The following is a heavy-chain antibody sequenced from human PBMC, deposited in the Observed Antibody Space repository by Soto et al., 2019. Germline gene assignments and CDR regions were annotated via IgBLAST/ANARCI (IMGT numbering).Heavy chain of an antibody. CDR1: GFTFSNYA. CDR3: ATHTGQVVDY. J-gene: IGHJ4*02. D-gene: IGHD6-6*01. Sequence: EVQLLESGGGLVQPGGSLRLSCAASGFTFSNYAMSWVRQAPGKGLEWVSAISGSGDSTYYADSVKGRFTISRDNSKNTLYLQMNGLRAEDTAGYDCATHTGQVVDYWGQGTLVTVSS. CDR2: ISGSGDST. V-gene: IGHV3-23*01.